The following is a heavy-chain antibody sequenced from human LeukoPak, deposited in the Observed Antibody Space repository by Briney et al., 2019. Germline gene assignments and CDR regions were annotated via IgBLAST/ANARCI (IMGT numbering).Heavy chain of an antibody. CDR3: ARRSVGTMYYDF. CDR1: GGSISSYY. CDR2: IYTSGST. Sequence: SETLSLTCTVSGGSISSYYWTWIRQPPGKGLEWIGYIYTSGSTNYNPSLKSRVTMSVDTSKNQFSLKLSSVTAEDTAVYYCARRSVGTMYYDFWGQGTLVTVSS. J-gene: IGHJ4*02. V-gene: IGHV4-4*09. D-gene: IGHD1-26*01.